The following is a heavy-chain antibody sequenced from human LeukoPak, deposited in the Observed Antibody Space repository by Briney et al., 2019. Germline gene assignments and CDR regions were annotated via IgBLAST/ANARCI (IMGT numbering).Heavy chain of an antibody. CDR1: GFTFSSYW. CDR3: ARVGSSSWYGAFDI. J-gene: IGHJ3*02. D-gene: IGHD6-13*01. Sequence: GGSLRLSCAASGFTFSSYWMSWVRQAPGEGLEWVANIKQDGSEKYYVDSVEGRFTISRDNAKNSLYLQMNSLRAEDTAVYYCARVGSSSWYGAFDIWGQGTMVTVSS. CDR2: IKQDGSEK. V-gene: IGHV3-7*01.